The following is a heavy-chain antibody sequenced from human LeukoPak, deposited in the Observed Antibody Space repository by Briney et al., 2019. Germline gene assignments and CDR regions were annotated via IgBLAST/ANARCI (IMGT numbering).Heavy chain of an antibody. CDR3: ARRKYDSSGFDY. CDR1: GFTFNNYA. V-gene: IGHV3-33*01. Sequence: GGSLRLSCAASGFTFNNYAMHWVRQAPGKGLEWVTTIWYDGSNKYYGDSVKGRFTISRDNFKDTLYLQMNSLRAEDTAIYFCARRKYDSSGFDYWGQETLVTVSS. D-gene: IGHD3-22*01. J-gene: IGHJ4*02. CDR2: IWYDGSNK.